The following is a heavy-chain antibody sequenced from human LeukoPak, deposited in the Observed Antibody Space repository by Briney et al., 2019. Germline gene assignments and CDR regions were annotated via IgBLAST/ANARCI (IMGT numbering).Heavy chain of an antibody. D-gene: IGHD5-24*01. CDR1: GFTFSDYY. CDR2: ISSSSIYT. J-gene: IGHJ4*02. Sequence: GGSLRLSCAASGFTFSDYYTSWIRQAPGKGLEWVSYISSSSIYTNYADSVKGRFTISRDNAKNSLFLQMNSLGAEDTAVYYCARQESRDGYNYVDYWGQGALVTVSS. CDR3: ARQESRDGYNYVDY. V-gene: IGHV3-11*03.